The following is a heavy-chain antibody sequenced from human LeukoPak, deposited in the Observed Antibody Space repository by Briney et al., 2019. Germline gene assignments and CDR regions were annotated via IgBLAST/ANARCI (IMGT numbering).Heavy chain of an antibody. CDR2: ISSNGGST. D-gene: IGHD6-13*01. Sequence: PGGSLRLSCAASGFTFSSYAMHWVRQAPGKGLEYVSAISSNGGSTYYANSVKGRFTISRDNSKNTLYLQMGSLRAEDMAVYYCARVASSSWYADYWGQGTLVTVSS. CDR3: ARVASSSWYADY. V-gene: IGHV3-64*01. CDR1: GFTFSSYA. J-gene: IGHJ4*02.